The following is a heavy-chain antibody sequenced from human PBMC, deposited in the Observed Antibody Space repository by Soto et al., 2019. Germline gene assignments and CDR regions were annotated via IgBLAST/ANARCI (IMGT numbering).Heavy chain of an antibody. CDR3: ARGATSPSY. J-gene: IGHJ4*02. V-gene: IGHV3-23*01. Sequence: EVQLLESGGGLVQPGGSLRLSCAASGFTFSSYGMSWVRQAPGKGLEWVSAISSSGGSAYYADSVKGRFTISRDNSKNPLYLQMNSLRVEDTAVYYCARGATSPSYWGQGTLVTVSS. CDR2: ISSSGGSA. CDR1: GFTFSSYG.